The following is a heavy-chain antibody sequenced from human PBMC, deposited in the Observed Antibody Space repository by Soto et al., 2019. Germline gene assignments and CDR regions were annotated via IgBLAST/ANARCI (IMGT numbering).Heavy chain of an antibody. D-gene: IGHD2-15*01. CDR1: GYSFISYW. V-gene: IGHV5-10-1*01. J-gene: IGHJ4*02. CDR2: IDPSDSYT. Sequence: GESLKISCKGSGYSFISYWSSWVRQMPGKGLEWMGRIDPSDSYTKYSPSVQGHVTISADKSISTAYLQWSSLKASDTAMYYCASLPRDFSYCSGGSCYSGWGQGTLVTVSS. CDR3: ASLPRDFSYCSGGSCYSG.